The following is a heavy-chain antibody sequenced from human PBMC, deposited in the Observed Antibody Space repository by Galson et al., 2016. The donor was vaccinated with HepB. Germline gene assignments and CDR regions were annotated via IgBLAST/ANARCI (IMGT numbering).Heavy chain of an antibody. CDR3: TVAASYDFWSGYYMLDP. Sequence: SLRLSCAASGFSFSHAWMHWVRQAPGKGLEWVGRIKSKTGGGTTDYAAPVKGRFAISRDNSKDTLYLQMNRLKTEDTGVYYCTVAASYDFWSGYYMLDPWGQGTLVTVSS. D-gene: IGHD3-3*01. CDR1: GFSFSHAW. V-gene: IGHV3-15*07. CDR2: IKSKTGGGTT. J-gene: IGHJ5*02.